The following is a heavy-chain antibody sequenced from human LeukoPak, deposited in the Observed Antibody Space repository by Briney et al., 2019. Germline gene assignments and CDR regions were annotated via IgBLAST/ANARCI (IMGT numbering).Heavy chain of an antibody. CDR2: ISSSSYI. CDR3: ARRDDYGDY. J-gene: IGHJ4*02. Sequence: GGSLRLSCSASGFTFSTVAMNWVRQAPGKGLEWVSSISSSSYIYYADSVKGRFTISRDNAKNSLYLQMNSLRAEDTAVYYCARRDDYGDYWGQGTLVTVSS. V-gene: IGHV3-21*01. CDR1: GFTFSTVA.